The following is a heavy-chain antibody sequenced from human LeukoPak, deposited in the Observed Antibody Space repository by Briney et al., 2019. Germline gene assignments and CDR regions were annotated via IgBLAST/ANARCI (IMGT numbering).Heavy chain of an antibody. CDR1: GYSISSGYY. CDR2: IYHSGST. Sequence: PSETLSLTCTVSGYSISSGYYWGWIRQPPGKGLEWIGSIYHSGSTYYNPSLKSRVTISVDTSKNQFSLKLSSVTAADTAVYYCAGQEGLRDHXXLGNWGQGX. J-gene: IGHJ4*02. CDR3: AGQEGLRDHXXLGN. V-gene: IGHV4-38-2*02. D-gene: IGHD1-14*01.